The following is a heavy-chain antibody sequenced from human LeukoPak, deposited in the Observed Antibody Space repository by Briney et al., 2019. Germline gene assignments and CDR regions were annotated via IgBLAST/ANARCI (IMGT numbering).Heavy chain of an antibody. Sequence: PGGSLRLSCAASGFTFHNYAMHWVRQAPGKGLEWVSGINWDSGSVDYADSVKGRFTISRDNAKNTLYLQMNSLRAEDTAVYYCARGKLIWFGAXDIXGQGXMVTV. V-gene: IGHV3-9*01. CDR3: ARGKLIWFGAXDI. CDR2: INWDSGSV. J-gene: IGHJ3*02. CDR1: GFTFHNYA. D-gene: IGHD3-10*01.